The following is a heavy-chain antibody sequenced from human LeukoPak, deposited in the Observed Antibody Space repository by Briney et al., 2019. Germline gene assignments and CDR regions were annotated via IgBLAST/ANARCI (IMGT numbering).Heavy chain of an antibody. CDR3: ARGGVTTMTLRDLWLDY. D-gene: IGHD4-17*01. J-gene: IGHJ4*02. CDR1: GLTFSNYA. V-gene: IGHV3-30-3*01. CDR2: MSYDGSNK. Sequence: GGSLRLSCAASGLTFSNYAMHWVRQAPGKGLEWVALMSYDGSNKFYADSVKGRFTISRDNSKSTLYLQMNSLKAEDTAVYYCARGGVTTMTLRDLWLDYWGQGTLVTVSS.